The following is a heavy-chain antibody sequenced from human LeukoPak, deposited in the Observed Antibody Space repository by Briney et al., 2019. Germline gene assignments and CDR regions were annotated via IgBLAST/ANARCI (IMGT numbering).Heavy chain of an antibody. J-gene: IGHJ1*01. Sequence: PGGSLRLSCVASGFTFISYWMHWVRQAPGKGLVWVSRIKSDGSTNYADSVKGRFTISRDNAKNTVSLQMNSLRAEDTGVYFCARAPSEIGGYYPEYFRHWGQGTLVTVSS. CDR2: IKSDGST. V-gene: IGHV3-74*01. D-gene: IGHD3-22*01. CDR3: ARAPSEIGGYYPEYFRH. CDR1: GFTFISYW.